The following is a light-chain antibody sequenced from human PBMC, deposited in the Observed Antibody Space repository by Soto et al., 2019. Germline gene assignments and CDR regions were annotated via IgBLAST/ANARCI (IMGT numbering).Light chain of an antibody. Sequence: QSALTQPASVSGSPGQSITISCTGTSSDVGTNDYVSWYQQHPGKAPKLMIHEVSNRPSGVSNRFSGSKSGNTASLTISGLQAEDEADYYCSSYRITSTLVFGTGTKVTVL. J-gene: IGLJ1*01. CDR3: SSYRITSTLV. CDR1: SSDVGTNDY. V-gene: IGLV2-14*01. CDR2: EVS.